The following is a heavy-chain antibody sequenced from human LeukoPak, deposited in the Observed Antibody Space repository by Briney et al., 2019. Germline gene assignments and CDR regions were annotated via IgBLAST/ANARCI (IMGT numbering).Heavy chain of an antibody. V-gene: IGHV3-21*01. Sequence: PRGSLRLSCAASGFTFSDYSMKWVRQAPGKGLGWVSSISSASSYKYYGDSVKGRFTISRDNAKNSLYLQMNSLRVEDTAVYYCARGPTLIGVAGTWPLDYWGQGTLVIVSS. CDR3: ARGPTLIGVAGTWPLDY. J-gene: IGHJ4*02. D-gene: IGHD6-19*01. CDR2: ISSASSYK. CDR1: GFTFSDYS.